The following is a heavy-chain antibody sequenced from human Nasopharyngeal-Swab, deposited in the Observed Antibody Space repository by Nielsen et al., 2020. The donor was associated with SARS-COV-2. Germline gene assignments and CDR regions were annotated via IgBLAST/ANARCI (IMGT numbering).Heavy chain of an antibody. CDR1: GFTFSSYV. J-gene: IGHJ4*02. V-gene: IGHV3-30*18. Sequence: GESLKIFCAASGFTFSSYVMHWVRQAPGKGLEWVAVISYDGSNKYYADSVKGRFTISRDNSKNTLYLQMNSLRAEDTAVYYCAKARYSGSYPPPFFDYWGQGTLVTVSS. CDR2: ISYDGSNK. D-gene: IGHD1-26*01. CDR3: AKARYSGSYPPPFFDY.